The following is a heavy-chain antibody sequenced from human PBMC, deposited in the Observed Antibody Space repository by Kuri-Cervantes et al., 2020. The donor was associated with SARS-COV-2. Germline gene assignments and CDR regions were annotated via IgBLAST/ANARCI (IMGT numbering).Heavy chain of an antibody. D-gene: IGHD1-7*01. CDR2: IRYDGSNK. CDR3: ARVSYNWNYGLAYFDY. CDR1: GFTFSSYG. J-gene: IGHJ4*02. V-gene: IGHV3-30*02. Sequence: GGSLRLSCAASGFTFSSYGMHWVRQAPGKGLEWVAFIRYDGSNKYYADSVKGRFTISRDNSKNTLYLQMNSLRAEDTAVYYCARVSYNWNYGLAYFDYWGQGTLVTVSS.